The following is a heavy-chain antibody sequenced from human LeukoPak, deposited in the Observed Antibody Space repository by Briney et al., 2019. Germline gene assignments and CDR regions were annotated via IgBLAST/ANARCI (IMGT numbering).Heavy chain of an antibody. V-gene: IGHV1-2*02. J-gene: IGHJ5*02. D-gene: IGHD1-26*01. CDR1: GYTFTAFY. Sequence: ASVKVSCKASGYTFTAFYIHWVRQAPGQGLEWMGWINPNRGGLKFAQKYQDRVTMTRDTSISTAYMELSGLRSDDTAVYYCARGWNGGSLNWFDPWGQGTLVTVSS. CDR3: ARGWNGGSLNWFDP. CDR2: INPNRGGL.